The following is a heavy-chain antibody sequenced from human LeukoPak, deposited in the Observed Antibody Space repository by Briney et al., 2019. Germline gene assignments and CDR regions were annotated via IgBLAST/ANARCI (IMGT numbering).Heavy chain of an antibody. CDR2: IYTSGST. CDR1: GGSISSYY. Sequence: PSETPSLTCTVSGGSISSYYWSWIRQPAEKGLEWIGRIYTSGSTNYNPSLKSRVTMSVDTSKNQFSLKLSSVTAADTAVYYCARSRIWFGELYGFDPWGQGTLVTVSS. CDR3: ARSRIWFGELYGFDP. V-gene: IGHV4-4*07. J-gene: IGHJ5*02. D-gene: IGHD3-10*01.